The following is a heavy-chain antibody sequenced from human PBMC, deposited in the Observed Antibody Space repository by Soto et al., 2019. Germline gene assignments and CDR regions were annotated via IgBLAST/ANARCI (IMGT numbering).Heavy chain of an antibody. J-gene: IGHJ4*02. V-gene: IGHV1-3*01. D-gene: IGHD3-3*01. CDR3: ARVRRFLEWLFDY. CDR2: INAGNGNT. CDR1: GYTFTSYA. Sequence: ASVKVSCKASGYTFTSYAMHWVRQAPGQRLEWMGWINAGNGNTKYSQKFQGRVTITRDTSASTAYMELSSLRSEDTAVYYCARVRRFLEWLFDYWGQGTLVTVSS.